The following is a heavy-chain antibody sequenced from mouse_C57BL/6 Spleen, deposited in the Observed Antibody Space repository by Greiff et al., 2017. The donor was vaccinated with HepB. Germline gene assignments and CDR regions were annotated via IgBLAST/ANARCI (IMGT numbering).Heavy chain of an antibody. J-gene: IGHJ2*01. CDR3: ARGSNYLDY. D-gene: IGHD5-1*01. CDR1: GYSITSGYY. Sequence: EVKLMESGPGLVKPSQSLSLTCSVTGYSITSGYYWNWIRQFPGNKLEWMGYISYDGSNNYNPSLKNRISITRDTSKNQFFLKLNSVTTEDTATYYCARGSNYLDYWGQGTTLTVSS. CDR2: ISYDGSN. V-gene: IGHV3-6*01.